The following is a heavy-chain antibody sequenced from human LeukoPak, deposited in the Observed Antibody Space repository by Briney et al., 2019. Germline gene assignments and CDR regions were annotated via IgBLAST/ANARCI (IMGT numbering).Heavy chain of an antibody. CDR3: TRDGAGSGNTAFDI. D-gene: IGHD3-3*01. CDR1: GSTLSDQY. Sequence: GGSLRLSCAASGSTLSDQYIDWVRQAPGKGLEWIARSRNEANGHTTEYAASVKGRFTISRDDSGNLVFLQMNSLKIEDTAIYFCTRDGAGSGNTAFDIWGQGTEVTVSS. V-gene: IGHV3-72*01. CDR2: SRNEANGHTT. J-gene: IGHJ3*02.